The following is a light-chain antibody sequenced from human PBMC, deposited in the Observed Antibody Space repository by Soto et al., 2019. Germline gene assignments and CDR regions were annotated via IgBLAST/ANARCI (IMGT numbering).Light chain of an antibody. CDR1: QSVSSSY. V-gene: IGKV3-20*01. J-gene: IGKJ3*01. CDR3: QRYSSSPFT. CDR2: GAS. Sequence: ETVSTQPPGTLSLSPGERATLSCRASQSVSSSYLAWYQQKPGQAPRLLIYGASSRATGIPDRFSGSGSGTDFTLTISRLEPEDFMVHYSQRYSSSPFTFRLGT.